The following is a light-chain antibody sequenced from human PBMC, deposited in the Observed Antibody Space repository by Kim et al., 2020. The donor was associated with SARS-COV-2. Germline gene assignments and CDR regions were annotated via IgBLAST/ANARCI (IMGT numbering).Light chain of an antibody. CDR2: QYS. V-gene: IGLV3-1*01. Sequence: SVSPGPTANITCSGDKLGEKYACWYQQKPGQSPVVVIYQYSKRPSGIPERFSGSNAGNTATLTISGTQAMDEADYYCQAWDSSTAVFGTGTKVTVL. CDR1: KLGEKY. CDR3: QAWDSSTAV. J-gene: IGLJ1*01.